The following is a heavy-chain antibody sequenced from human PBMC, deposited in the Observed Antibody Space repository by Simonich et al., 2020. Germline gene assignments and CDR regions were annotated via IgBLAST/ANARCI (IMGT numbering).Heavy chain of an antibody. CDR2: IWYDGSNK. CDR3: ARERAAAGEAFDY. V-gene: IGHV3-33*01. CDR1: GFTFSSYG. J-gene: IGHJ4*02. D-gene: IGHD6-13*01. Sequence: QVQLVESGGGVVQPGRSLRLSCAASGFTFSSYGMHWVRQAPGKGLGWVAVIWYDGSNKYYADSGKGRFTISRDNSKNTLYLQMNSLRAEDTAVYYCARERAAAGEAFDYWGQGTLVTVSS.